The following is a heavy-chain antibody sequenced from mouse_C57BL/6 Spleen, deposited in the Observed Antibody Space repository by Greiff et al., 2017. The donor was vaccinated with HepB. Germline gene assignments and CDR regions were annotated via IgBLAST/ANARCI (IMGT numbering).Heavy chain of an antibody. J-gene: IGHJ2*01. CDR2: IYPGGGYT. V-gene: IGHV1-63*01. D-gene: IGHD2-12*01. CDR3: ARGGDDGRYYFDY. CDR1: GYTFTNYW. Sequence: VQLQESGAELVRPGTSVKMSCKASGYTFTNYWIGWAKQRPGHGLEWIGDIYPGGGYTNYNEKFKGKATLTADKSSSTAYMQFSSLTSEDSAIYYCARGGDDGRYYFDYWGQGTTLTVSS.